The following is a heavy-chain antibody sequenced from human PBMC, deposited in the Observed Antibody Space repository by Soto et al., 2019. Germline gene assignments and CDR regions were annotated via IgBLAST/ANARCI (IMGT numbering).Heavy chain of an antibody. CDR2: MYHSGST. D-gene: IGHD2-2*01. J-gene: IGHJ4*02. CDR1: GGSISNGGYS. CDR3: ARVPAY. V-gene: IGHV4-30-2*01. Sequence: QLQLQESGSGLVKPSQTLSLTCAVSGGSISNGGYSWSWIRQPPGKGLEGIGYMYHSGSTYYNPSLTSRVTISIATSKTQFSLTLSSVTAADTAVSYCARVPAYWGQGMLVTVSS.